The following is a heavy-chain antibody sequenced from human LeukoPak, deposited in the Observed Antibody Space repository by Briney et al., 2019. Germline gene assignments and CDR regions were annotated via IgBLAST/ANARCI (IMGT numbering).Heavy chain of an antibody. CDR2: ISNDGNEK. V-gene: IGHV3-30*04. J-gene: IGHJ4*01. CDR3: VRDGGYTGGWTYGAGDY. CDR1: GFTFSAYV. D-gene: IGHD2-8*02. Sequence: GGSLTLSCPASGFTFSAYVMHWVRQAPGKGLECVAVISNDGNEKYYADSVKGRFSISRDNSKNTLYLQMSSLRTEDTAVYYCVRDGGYTGGWTYGAGDYWGQGNLVTVSS.